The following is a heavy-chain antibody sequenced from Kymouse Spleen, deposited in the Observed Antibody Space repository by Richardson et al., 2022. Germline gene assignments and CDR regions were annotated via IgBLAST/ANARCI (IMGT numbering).Heavy chain of an antibody. J-gene: IGHJ6*02. CDR1: GFTFSSYS. V-gene: IGHV3-48*02. D-gene: IGHD6-13*01. CDR3: ARRIAAAGDYGMDV. Sequence: EVQLVESGGGLVQPGGSLRLSCAASGFTFSSYSMNWVRQAPGKGLEWVSYISSSSSTIYYADSVKGRFTISRDNAKNSLYLQMNSLRDEDTAVYYCARRIAAAGDYGMDVWGQGTTVTVSS. CDR2: ISSSSSTI.